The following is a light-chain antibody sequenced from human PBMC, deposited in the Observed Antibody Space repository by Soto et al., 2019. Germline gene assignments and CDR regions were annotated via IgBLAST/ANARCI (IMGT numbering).Light chain of an antibody. CDR3: QTWSPGIRG. V-gene: IGLV4-69*01. CDR1: SGHSNYN. J-gene: IGLJ2*01. Sequence: QSVLTQSPSASASLGASVKLTCTLSSGHSNYNIAWHQKQPQKGPRHLMNVNRDGSHIRGDGIPDRFSGSTSGAERYLVISGLQSDYEADYYCQTWSPGIRGFGGGTKVTVL. CDR2: VNRDGSH.